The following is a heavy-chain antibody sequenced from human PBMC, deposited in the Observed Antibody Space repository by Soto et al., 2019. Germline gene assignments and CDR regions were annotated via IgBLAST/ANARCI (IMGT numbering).Heavy chain of an antibody. CDR1: GFTFSSYS. Sequence: GGSLRLSCAASGFTFSSYSMNWVRQAPGKGLEWVSYISSSSTIYYADSVKGRFTISRDNAKNSLYLQMNSLRDEDTAVYYCARDGSVTTYYYYYGMDVWGQGTTVTVSS. CDR3: ARDGSVTTYYYYYGMDV. J-gene: IGHJ6*02. D-gene: IGHD4-4*01. CDR2: ISSSSTI. V-gene: IGHV3-48*02.